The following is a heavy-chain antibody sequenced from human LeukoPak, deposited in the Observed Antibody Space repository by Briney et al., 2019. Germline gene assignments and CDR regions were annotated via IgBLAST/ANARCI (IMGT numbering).Heavy chain of an antibody. CDR1: GGSFSGYY. D-gene: IGHD5-18*01. CDR2: INHSGST. CDR3: ARTQDTAMVDC. V-gene: IGHV4-34*01. J-gene: IGHJ4*02. Sequence: SETVSLTCAVYGGSFSGYYWIWIRQPPGKGLEWIGEINHSGSTNYNPSLKSRVTISVDTSKNQFSLKLSSVTAADTSVYYCARTQDTAMVDCWGQGTLVTVSS.